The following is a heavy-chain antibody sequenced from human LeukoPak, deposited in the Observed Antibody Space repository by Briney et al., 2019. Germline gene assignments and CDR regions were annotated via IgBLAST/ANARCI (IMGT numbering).Heavy chain of an antibody. Sequence: SETLSLTCAVSGGSISSGGYSWSWIRQPPGKGLEWIGYIYHNGSTYYNPSLKSRVTISVDRSKNQFSLKLSSVTAADTAVYYCARVPHRGFFDYWGQGTLVTVSS. CDR1: GGSISSGGYS. CDR2: IYHNGST. CDR3: ARVPHRGFFDY. V-gene: IGHV4-30-2*01. D-gene: IGHD5-12*01. J-gene: IGHJ4*02.